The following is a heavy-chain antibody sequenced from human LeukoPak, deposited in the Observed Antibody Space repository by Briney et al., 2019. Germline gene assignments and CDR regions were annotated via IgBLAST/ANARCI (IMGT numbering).Heavy chain of an antibody. D-gene: IGHD6-13*01. CDR2: IYYSGST. CDR3: ARRGYSSSWPTFDY. CDR1: GGSISSSSYY. J-gene: IGHJ4*02. V-gene: IGHV4-39*01. Sequence: TSETLSLTCTVSGGSISSSSYYWGWIRQPPGKGLEWIGSIYYSGSTYYNPSLKSRVTISVDTSKNQFSLKLSSVTAADTAVHYCARRGYSSSWPTFDYWGQGTLVTVSS.